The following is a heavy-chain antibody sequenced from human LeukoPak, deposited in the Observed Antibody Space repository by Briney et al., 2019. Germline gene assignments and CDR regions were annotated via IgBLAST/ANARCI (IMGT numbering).Heavy chain of an antibody. Sequence: PGGSMRLSCAASGFTFSSYRMHWVRQAPGKGLEWVAFIRYDGTNKYYADSMKGRFAISRDNSKNTLYLQMNSLRVEDTAVYYCARPGSATVTDYWGQGTLVTVSS. J-gene: IGHJ4*02. D-gene: IGHD4-11*01. V-gene: IGHV3-30*02. CDR2: IRYDGTNK. CDR1: GFTFSSYR. CDR3: ARPGSATVTDY.